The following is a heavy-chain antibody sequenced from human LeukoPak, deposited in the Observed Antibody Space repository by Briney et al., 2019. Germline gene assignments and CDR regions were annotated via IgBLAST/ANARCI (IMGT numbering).Heavy chain of an antibody. Sequence: GGSLRHSCAASGFTVSNNYPSWVRQAPGKGLEWVSVIFGGGSTYYADSVEGRFTISRDDSKNTLYLQMNSLRVEDTAVYYCARLIAASNVWGQGTLVTVSS. V-gene: IGHV3-66*02. CDR2: IFGGGST. CDR3: ARLIAASNV. J-gene: IGHJ4*02. D-gene: IGHD6-13*01. CDR1: GFTVSNNY.